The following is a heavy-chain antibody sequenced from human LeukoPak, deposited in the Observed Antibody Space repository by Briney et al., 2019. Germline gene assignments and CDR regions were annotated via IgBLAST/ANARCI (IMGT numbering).Heavy chain of an antibody. J-gene: IGHJ4*02. CDR1: X. CDR3: ARVSYYYGSGSYRPTAVYYFDY. CDR2: INSDGSST. D-gene: IGHD3-10*01. V-gene: IGHV3-74*01. Sequence: XMHWVRQAPGKGLVWVSRINSDGSSTSYADSVKGRFTISRDNAKNTLYLQMNSLRAEDTAVYYCARVSYYYGSGSYRPTAVYYFDYWGQGTLVTVSS.